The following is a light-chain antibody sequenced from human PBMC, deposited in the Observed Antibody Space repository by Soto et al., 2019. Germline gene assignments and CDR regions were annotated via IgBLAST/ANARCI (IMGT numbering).Light chain of an antibody. CDR3: SSYAGSNNYV. V-gene: IGLV2-8*01. J-gene: IGLJ1*01. CDR2: EVS. CDR1: SGDVGGYNY. Sequence: QSVLTQPASASGFPGQSVTISCTGTSGDVGGYNYVSWYQQHPGKAPKLMIFEVSERPSGVPDRFSASKSGNTASLTVSGLQAEDEADYYCSSYAGSNNYVFGTGTKVTVL.